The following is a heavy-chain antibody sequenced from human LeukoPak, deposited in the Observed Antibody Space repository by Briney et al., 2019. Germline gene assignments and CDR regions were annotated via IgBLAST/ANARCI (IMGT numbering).Heavy chain of an antibody. CDR1: GYTFTSYD. V-gene: IGHV1-18*01. J-gene: IGHJ4*02. CDR2: ISAYNGNT. CDR3: ARTDHYGYASIIVY. Sequence: ASVKVSCKASGYTFTSYDINWVRQATGQGLEWMGWISAYNGNTNYAQKLQGRVTMTTDTSTSTAYMELRSLRSDDTAVYYCARTDHYGYASIIVYWGQGTLVTVSS. D-gene: IGHD5-18*01.